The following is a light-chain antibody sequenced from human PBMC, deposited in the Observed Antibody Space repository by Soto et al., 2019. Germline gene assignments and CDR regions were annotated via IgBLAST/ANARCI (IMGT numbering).Light chain of an antibody. CDR1: TSDIGGYNF. CDR3: SSYTTNLSLV. Sequence: QSALTQPPSVSGSPGQSITISCSGTTSDIGGYNFVSWYQHHPGKAPKLMIYEVSNRPSGVSNRFSGSKSGNTASLTISGLQAEDEADYYCSSYTTNLSLVFGGGTKVTVL. J-gene: IGLJ2*01. CDR2: EVS. V-gene: IGLV2-14*01.